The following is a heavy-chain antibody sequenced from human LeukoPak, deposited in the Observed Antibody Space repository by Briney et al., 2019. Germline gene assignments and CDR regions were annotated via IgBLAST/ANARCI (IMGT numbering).Heavy chain of an antibody. Sequence: SQTLSLTCTVSGGSISSGNYYWSWVRQPAGKGLQWIGRLHTSGSTNYTPSLGSRVTISVDTSENQFSLKLRSMTAADTAVYYCARDRGGIVGDTNAFDIWGQGTMVTVSS. CDR2: LHTSGST. CDR3: ARDRGGIVGDTNAFDI. J-gene: IGHJ3*02. V-gene: IGHV4-61*02. D-gene: IGHD1-26*01. CDR1: GGSISSGNYY.